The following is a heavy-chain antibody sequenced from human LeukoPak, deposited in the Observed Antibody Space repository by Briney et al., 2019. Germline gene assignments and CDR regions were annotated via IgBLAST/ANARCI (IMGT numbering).Heavy chain of an antibody. CDR2: TYYRSKWFN. J-gene: IGHJ4*02. CDR1: GDSVSSNSAA. D-gene: IGHD3-10*01. V-gene: IGHV6-1*01. Sequence: SQTLSLTCAISGDSVSSNSAAWNWIRRSPSRGLEWLRRTYYRSKWFNEYALSVQSRITINPDTSKNQVSLQLNSVTPDDTAVYYCARETTLFRGVINPIDYWGQGTPVTVSS. CDR3: ARETTLFRGVINPIDY.